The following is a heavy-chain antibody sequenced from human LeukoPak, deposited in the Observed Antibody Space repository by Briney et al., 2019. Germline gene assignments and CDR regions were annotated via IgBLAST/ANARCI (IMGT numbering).Heavy chain of an antibody. J-gene: IGHJ4*02. Sequence: GGSLRLSCVASGFIFSSYSMNWVRQAPGKGLEWISHVSSSSSNIYYADSVKGRSTISRDNAKKSLFLQMNSLRAEDTAVYYCARDIGISNSWPYFDFWGRGTLVTVSS. CDR1: GFIFSSYS. CDR2: VSSSSSNI. D-gene: IGHD6-13*01. CDR3: ARDIGISNSWPYFDF. V-gene: IGHV3-48*04.